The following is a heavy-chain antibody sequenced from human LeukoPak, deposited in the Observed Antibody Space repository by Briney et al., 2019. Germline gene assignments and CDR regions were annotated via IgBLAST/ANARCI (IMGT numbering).Heavy chain of an antibody. V-gene: IGHV3-30-3*01. Sequence: PGRSLRLSCAASGFTFSSYAMHWVRQAPGKGLEWVAVISYDGSNKYYADSVKGRFTISRDNSKNTLYLQMNSLRAEDTAVYYCARPNQKLERGFHYYMDVWGKGTTVTVSS. CDR3: ARPNQKLERGFHYYMDV. D-gene: IGHD1-1*01. J-gene: IGHJ6*03. CDR2: ISYDGSNK. CDR1: GFTFSSYA.